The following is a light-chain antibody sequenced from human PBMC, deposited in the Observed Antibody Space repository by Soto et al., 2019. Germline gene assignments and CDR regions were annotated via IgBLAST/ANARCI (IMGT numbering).Light chain of an antibody. CDR2: GNN. V-gene: IGLV1-40*01. CDR1: SANIGAAYN. Sequence: QSVLTQPPSVSGAPGQRVTISCTGSSANIGAAYNVDWYQQLPGTAPKLLIYGNNKRPSGVPARFSGSKSGISASLAIAGLQAEDEGDYYCQSYDSSLSGYVFGTGTKVTVL. CDR3: QSYDSSLSGYV. J-gene: IGLJ1*01.